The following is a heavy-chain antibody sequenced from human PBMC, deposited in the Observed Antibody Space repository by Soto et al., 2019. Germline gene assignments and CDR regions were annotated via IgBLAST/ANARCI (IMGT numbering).Heavy chain of an antibody. CDR2: MNPNSGNT. J-gene: IGHJ4*02. CDR3: ASGILTDYYSPDY. CDR1: GYTFTSYD. Sequence: SVKVSCKASGYTFTSYDINWVRQATGQGLEWMGWMNPNSGNTGYAQKFQGRVTMTRNTSISTAYMELSSLRSEDTAVYYCASGILTDYYSPDYWGQGTLVTVSS. V-gene: IGHV1-8*01. D-gene: IGHD3-9*01.